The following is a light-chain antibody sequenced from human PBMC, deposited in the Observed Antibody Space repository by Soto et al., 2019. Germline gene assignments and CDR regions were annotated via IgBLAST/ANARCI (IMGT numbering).Light chain of an antibody. J-gene: IGKJ5*01. CDR3: QQRNVWPPVT. Sequence: EIVLTQSPATLSLSPGERATLSCRASPSVTNFLAWYQQKPGQAPRLLIYDAFNRATGIPARFSGSGSGTDFTITISSLEPEDSAVYYCQQRNVWPPVTFGQGTRLEIK. V-gene: IGKV3-11*01. CDR2: DAF. CDR1: PSVTNF.